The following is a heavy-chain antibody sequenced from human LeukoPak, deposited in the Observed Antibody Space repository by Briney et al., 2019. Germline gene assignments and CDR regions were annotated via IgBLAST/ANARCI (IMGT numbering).Heavy chain of an antibody. CDR3: ARESYNWNSHCFDP. CDR2: INPNSGGT. D-gene: IGHD1-7*01. CDR1: GYTFTGYY. Sequence: ASVKVSCKASGYTFTGYYMHWVRQAPGQGLEWMGWINPNSGGTNYAQKFQGRVTMTRDTSISTAYMELSRLRSDDTAVYYCARESYNWNSHCFDPWGQGTLVTVSS. J-gene: IGHJ5*02. V-gene: IGHV1-2*02.